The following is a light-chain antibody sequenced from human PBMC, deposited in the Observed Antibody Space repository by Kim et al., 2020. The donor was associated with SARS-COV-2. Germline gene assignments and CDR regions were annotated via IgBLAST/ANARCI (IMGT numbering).Light chain of an antibody. CDR2: AAS. Sequence: DTQMTQSPASLSASVGDRVTINCRASQSIGNFLNWYQHKSGKAPKVLIFAASMLQNGVPSRFSGSGSGTEFTLTISSLQPEDLATYYCQQSYSLLTFGGGTKVDIK. V-gene: IGKV1-39*01. CDR3: QQSYSLLT. J-gene: IGKJ4*01. CDR1: QSIGNF.